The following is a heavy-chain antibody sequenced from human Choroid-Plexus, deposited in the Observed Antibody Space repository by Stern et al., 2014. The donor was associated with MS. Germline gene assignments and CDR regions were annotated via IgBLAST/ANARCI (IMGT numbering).Heavy chain of an antibody. D-gene: IGHD2/OR15-2a*01. CDR1: GFTFGSCA. CDR3: AKDRQYLTYFFDH. CDR2: VSYDGSNK. J-gene: IGHJ5*02. V-gene: IGHV3-30*18. Sequence: QVQLVESGGGVVQPGRPLRLSCVASGFTFGSCAMHWVRQAPGKGLEWVAGVSYDGSNKYYADSVKGRFTISRDNSQNTLYMQMSSLRPEDKAVYYCAKDRQYLTYFFDHWGQGSLVTVSS.